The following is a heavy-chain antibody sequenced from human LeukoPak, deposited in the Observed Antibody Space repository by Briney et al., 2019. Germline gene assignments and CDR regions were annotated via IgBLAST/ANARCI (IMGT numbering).Heavy chain of an antibody. CDR3: AKAIHSSSSGVVDY. Sequence: GGSLRLSCAASGFTFSNYAMHWVRQAPGKGLEWVTFIRYDGSNKYYAESVKGRFIISRDNSKNTLYLQMSSLRAEDTAVYYCAKAIHSSSSGVVDYWGQGTLVTVSS. J-gene: IGHJ4*02. D-gene: IGHD6-6*01. CDR2: IRYDGSNK. CDR1: GFTFSNYA. V-gene: IGHV3-30*02.